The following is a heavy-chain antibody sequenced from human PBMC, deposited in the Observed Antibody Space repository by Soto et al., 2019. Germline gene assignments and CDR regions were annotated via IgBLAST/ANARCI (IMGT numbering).Heavy chain of an antibody. J-gene: IGHJ6*02. CDR2: IDPSDSYT. Sequence: GGSLKISCKGSGYSFTSYWISWVRQMPGKGLEWMGRIDPSDSYTNYSPSFQGHVTISADKSISTAYLQWSSLKASDSAMYDCARPGEHYYGMDVWGQGTTGTVSS. CDR1: GYSFTSYW. V-gene: IGHV5-10-1*01. CDR3: ARPGEHYYGMDV.